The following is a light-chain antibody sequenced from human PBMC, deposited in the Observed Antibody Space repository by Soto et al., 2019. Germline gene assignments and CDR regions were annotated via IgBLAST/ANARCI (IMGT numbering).Light chain of an antibody. J-gene: IGKJ1*01. CDR1: QDISSH. V-gene: IGKV1-9*01. CDR3: LQLNSYPPT. Sequence: DIQLTQSPSFLSASVGDRVTITCRASQDISSHLVWFQQESGKAPMLLIYAASTLQSGVPSRFTGVGAGTEFTLTISSLQPEDFATYYCLQLNSYPPTFGQGTKVETK. CDR2: AAS.